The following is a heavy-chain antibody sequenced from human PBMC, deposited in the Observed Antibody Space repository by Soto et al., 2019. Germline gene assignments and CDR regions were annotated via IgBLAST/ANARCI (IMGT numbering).Heavy chain of an antibody. V-gene: IGHV3-23*01. CDR3: AKVVTGNYFYYYAVDV. J-gene: IGHJ6*02. CDR1: GFTFSRYA. CDR2: IGDGGGSA. Sequence: GGALRLSCAASGFTFSRYAMSWVRQAPGKGLEWVSSIGDGGGSAYYRDSVKGRFSISRDNSENMVYLQMNSLRAEDTAIYFCAKVVTGNYFYYYAVDVWGQGTTVTVSS. D-gene: IGHD6-19*01.